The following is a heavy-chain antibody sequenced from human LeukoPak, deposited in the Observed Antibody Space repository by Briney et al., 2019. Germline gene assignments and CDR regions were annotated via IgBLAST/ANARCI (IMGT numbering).Heavy chain of an antibody. CDR1: GFTFSGYW. D-gene: IGHD4-23*01. CDR2: INRDGSST. V-gene: IGHV3-74*01. CDR3: AREVTLGMDV. J-gene: IGHJ6*02. Sequence: GGSLRLSCAASGFTFSGYWMHWVRQAPGKGLVWVSRINRDGSSTNYADSVKGRFTISRDNAKNTLYLQMNSLRAEDTAVYYCAREVTLGMDVWGQGTTVTVSS.